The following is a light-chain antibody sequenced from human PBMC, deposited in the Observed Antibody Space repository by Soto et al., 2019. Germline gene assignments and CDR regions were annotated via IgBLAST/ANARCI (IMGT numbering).Light chain of an antibody. V-gene: IGKV3D-20*02. Sequence: EIVLTQSPGTLSFSPGEGATLSCRASQSVSSSYLAWYQQKPGQAPRLLIYDASNRATGIPARFSGSGSGTDFTLTISSLEPEDFAVYYCQQRSNWPLTFGGGTKVDIK. CDR2: DAS. CDR3: QQRSNWPLT. J-gene: IGKJ4*01. CDR1: QSVSSSY.